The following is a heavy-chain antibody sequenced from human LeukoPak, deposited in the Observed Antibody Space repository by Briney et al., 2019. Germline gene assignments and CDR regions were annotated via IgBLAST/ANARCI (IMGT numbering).Heavy chain of an antibody. V-gene: IGHV3-33*01. CDR3: ARDGFSSGWFI. J-gene: IGHJ3*01. D-gene: IGHD6-19*01. Sequence: GGSLRLSCAASGFTFSSYGMHWVRQAPGKGLEWVAVIWYDGSNKYYADSVKGRFTISRDNSKNTLYLQMNSLRAEDTAVYYCARDGFSSGWFIWGQGTMVTVSS. CDR2: IWYDGSNK. CDR1: GFTFSSYG.